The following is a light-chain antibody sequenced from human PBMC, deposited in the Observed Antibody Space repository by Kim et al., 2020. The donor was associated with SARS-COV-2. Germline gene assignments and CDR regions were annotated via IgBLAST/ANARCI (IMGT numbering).Light chain of an antibody. Sequence: EIVLAQSPGTLSLSPGERATLSCRANQSVRSSYLAWYQHKPGQAPRLLIYGASSRATGIPDRFSGSGSGTDFTLTISRLEPEDFAVYYCQHYGTSPWTFGQGTKLEI. CDR2: GAS. CDR1: QSVRSSY. J-gene: IGKJ2*01. CDR3: QHYGTSPWT. V-gene: IGKV3-20*01.